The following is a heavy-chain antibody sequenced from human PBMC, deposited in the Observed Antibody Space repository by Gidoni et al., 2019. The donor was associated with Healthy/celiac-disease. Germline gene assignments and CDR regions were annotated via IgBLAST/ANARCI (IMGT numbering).Heavy chain of an antibody. CDR1: GFTLSSYG. Sequence: QVQLVASGGGVVQPGRSLRLSCAASGFTLSSYGMHWVRQAPGKGLEWVAVIWYDGSNKYYADSVKGRFTISRDNSKNTLYLQMNSLRAEDTAVYYCARDSAAVAGTPDAFDIWGQGTMVTVSS. CDR3: ARDSAAVAGTPDAFDI. J-gene: IGHJ3*02. CDR2: IWYDGSNK. D-gene: IGHD6-19*01. V-gene: IGHV3-33*01.